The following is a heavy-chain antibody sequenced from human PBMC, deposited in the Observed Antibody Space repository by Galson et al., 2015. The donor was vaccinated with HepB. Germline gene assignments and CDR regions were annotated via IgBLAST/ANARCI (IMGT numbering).Heavy chain of an antibody. V-gene: IGHV1-69*04. CDR2: IIPILGIA. J-gene: IGHJ5*02. CDR1: GGTFSSYT. D-gene: IGHD4-23*01. CDR3: ARDRVPSLNSFPPYNWFDP. Sequence: SVKVSCKASGGTFSSYTISWVRQAPGQGLEWMGRIIPILGIANYAQKFQGRVTITADKSTSTAYMELSSLRSEDTAVYYCARDRVPSLNSFPPYNWFDPWGQGTLVTVSS.